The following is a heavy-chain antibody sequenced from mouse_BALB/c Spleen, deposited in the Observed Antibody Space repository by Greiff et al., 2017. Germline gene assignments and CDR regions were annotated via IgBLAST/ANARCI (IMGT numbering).Heavy chain of an antibody. CDR2: ISSGGST. CDR1: GFTFSSYA. D-gene: IGHD1-1*01. J-gene: IGHJ1*01. CDR3: ARRTTVGYFDV. Sequence: DVMLVESGGGLVKPGGSLKLSCAASGFTFSSYAMSWVRQTPEKRLEWVASISSGGSTYYPYSVKGRFTISRDNARNILYLQMSSLRSEDTAMYYCARRTTVGYFDVWGAGTTVTVSS. V-gene: IGHV5-6-5*01.